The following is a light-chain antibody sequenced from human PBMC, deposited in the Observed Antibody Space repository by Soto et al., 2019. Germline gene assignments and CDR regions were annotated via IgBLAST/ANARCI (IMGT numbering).Light chain of an antibody. CDR3: CSNAGSYPFV. CDR1: SSDVGGYNY. J-gene: IGLJ1*01. Sequence: QSALTQPLSVSGSPGQSVTISCTGTSSDVGGYNYVSWYQHHTGKAPKLMIYDVDKRPSGVPGRFSGSKSGNTASLTISGLQAEDEADYYCCSNAGSYPFVFGTGNKVTV. V-gene: IGLV2-11*01. CDR2: DVD.